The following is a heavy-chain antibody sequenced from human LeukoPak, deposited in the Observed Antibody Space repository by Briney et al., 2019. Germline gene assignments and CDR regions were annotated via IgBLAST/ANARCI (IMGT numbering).Heavy chain of an antibody. V-gene: IGHV3-21*01. CDR3: ARGPYDVLAASYKWTPDY. J-gene: IGHJ4*02. CDR2: ITSGGDYI. D-gene: IGHD3-9*01. Sequence: GGSLRLSCAASGFTVSSLAMHWVRQAPGKGLEWVSSITSGGDYIYYADSVKGRFTTSRDNAKNSLSLQLNSLRVEDTAVYYCARGPYDVLAASYKWTPDYWGQGTLVTVSS. CDR1: GFTVSSLA.